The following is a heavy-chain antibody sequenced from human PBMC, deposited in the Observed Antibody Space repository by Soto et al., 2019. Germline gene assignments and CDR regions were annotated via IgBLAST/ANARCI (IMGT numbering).Heavy chain of an antibody. V-gene: IGHV4-39*01. D-gene: IGHD3-10*01. CDR1: GGSISSFTYY. J-gene: IGHJ5*02. Sequence: SETLSLTCSVSGGSISSFTYYWGWIRQPPGKGLEWLGTVYYNENTYYNPSLKSRVTITVDTAKNQFSLNLRSVTAADTAMYFCARRERYYGSPGWFDPWGPGTLFTVSS. CDR3: ARRERYYGSPGWFDP. CDR2: VYYNENT.